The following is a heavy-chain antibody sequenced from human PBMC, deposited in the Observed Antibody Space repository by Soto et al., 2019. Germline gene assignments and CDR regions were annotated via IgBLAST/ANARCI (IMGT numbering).Heavy chain of an antibody. CDR2: ISDTGGST. CDR3: AKGGTGSSVGRYMDV. CDR1: GFTFSSYA. V-gene: IGHV3-23*01. D-gene: IGHD1-1*01. J-gene: IGHJ6*03. Sequence: VQLLESGGGLVQPGGSLRLSCAASGFTFSSYAMSWVRQAPGKGLEWVSAISDTGGSTYHADSVKGRFTISRDNSKNTLYLLMNSPRAEDTAIYYCAKGGTGSSVGRYMDVWGNGTTVTVSS.